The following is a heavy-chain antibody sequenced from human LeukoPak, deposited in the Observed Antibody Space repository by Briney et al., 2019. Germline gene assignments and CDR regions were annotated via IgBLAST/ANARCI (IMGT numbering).Heavy chain of an antibody. CDR1: GFTFSSYG. CDR3: ARDPGGYDFWSGYYTPTYYFDY. CDR2: IWYDGSNK. Sequence: PGGSLRLSCAASGFTFSSYGMHWVRQAPGKGLEWVAVIWYDGSNKYYVDSVKGRFTISRDNSKNTLYLQMNSLRAEDTAVYYCARDPGGYDFWSGYYTPTYYFDYWGQGTLVTVSS. D-gene: IGHD3-3*01. J-gene: IGHJ4*02. V-gene: IGHV3-33*01.